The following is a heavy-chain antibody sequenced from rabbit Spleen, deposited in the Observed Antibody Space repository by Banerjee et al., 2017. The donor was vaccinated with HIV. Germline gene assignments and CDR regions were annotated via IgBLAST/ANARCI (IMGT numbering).Heavy chain of an antibody. Sequence: EQLEESGGGLVKPEGSLTLTCKASGVSFSDKDAMCWVRQAPGKGLEWIACIDTGSSGFTYFATWAKGRFTISKTSSTTVTLQMTSLTVADTATYFCVRGASSSGYYSLWGPGTLVTVS. CDR2: IDTGSSGFT. J-gene: IGHJ4*01. V-gene: IGHV1S45*01. CDR3: VRGASSSGYYSL. CDR1: GVSFSDKDA. D-gene: IGHD1-1*01.